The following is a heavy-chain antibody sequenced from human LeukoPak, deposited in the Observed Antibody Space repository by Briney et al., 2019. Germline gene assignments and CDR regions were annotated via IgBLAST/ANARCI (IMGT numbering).Heavy chain of an antibody. Sequence: ESLKISCKGSGYSFTSYWIGWVRQMPGKGLEWMGIIYPGDSDTRYSPSFQGQVTISADKSISTAYLQWSSLKASDTAMYYCARGSGYCSSTSCYAYFDYWGQGTLVTVSS. J-gene: IGHJ4*02. CDR2: IYPGDSDT. V-gene: IGHV5-51*01. CDR3: ARGSGYCSSTSCYAYFDY. CDR1: GYSFTSYW. D-gene: IGHD2-2*01.